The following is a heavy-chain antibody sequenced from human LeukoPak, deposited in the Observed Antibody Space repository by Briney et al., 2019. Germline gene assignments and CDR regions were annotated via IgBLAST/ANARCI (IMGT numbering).Heavy chain of an antibody. D-gene: IGHD4-17*01. CDR3: AIPRDGTTSYYWYFDL. CDR1: GYAVTSYY. J-gene: IGHJ2*01. CDR2: INPSGGST. V-gene: IGHV1-46*01. Sequence: GASVKVSFKSSGYAVTSYYMHWVRQAPGQRLEWMGIINPSGGSTGYPHKFQRRGTMTRDMSTSTDYMELSSLRSEDTAVYYCAIPRDGTTSYYWYFDLWGRGTLVTVSS.